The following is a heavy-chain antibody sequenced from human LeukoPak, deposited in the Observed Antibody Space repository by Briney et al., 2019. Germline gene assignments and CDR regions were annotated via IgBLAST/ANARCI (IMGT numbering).Heavy chain of an antibody. V-gene: IGHV3-21*01. CDR3: ARVSRYFDWSIHYFDY. CDR1: GFTISTYS. Sequence: GGSLRLSCAASGFTISTYSMNWVRQAPGKRLEWVASISASGRHIYHADSLTGRFTIPRDNAKNSLYLQMNSLSAEDTAVYFCARVSRYFDWSIHYFDYWGQGTLVTVSS. D-gene: IGHD3-9*01. J-gene: IGHJ4*02. CDR2: ISASGRHI.